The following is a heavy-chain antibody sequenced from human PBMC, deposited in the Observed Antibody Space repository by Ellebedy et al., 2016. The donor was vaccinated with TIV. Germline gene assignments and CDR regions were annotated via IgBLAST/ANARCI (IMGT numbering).Heavy chain of an antibody. J-gene: IGHJ6*02. CDR3: ASYLGELLLGGTDYYYYYGMDV. Sequence: ASVKVSCKASGGTFSSYAISWVRQAPGQGLEWMGGIIPIFGTANYAQKFQGRVTITADESTSTAYMELSSLRSEDTAVYYCASYLGELLLGGTDYYYYYGMDVWGQGTTVTVSS. D-gene: IGHD3-10*01. V-gene: IGHV1-69*13. CDR2: IIPIFGTA. CDR1: GGTFSSYA.